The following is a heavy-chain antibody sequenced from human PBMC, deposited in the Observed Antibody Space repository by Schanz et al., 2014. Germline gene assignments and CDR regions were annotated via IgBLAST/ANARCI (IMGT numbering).Heavy chain of an antibody. J-gene: IGHJ4*02. CDR1: GYTFTSYD. Sequence: QVQVVQSGAEVKKPGASVKVSCTASGYTFTSYDINWVRQAPGQGLEWLGWMNPNSGNPGFAQKFRGRVTMTRNTYRSTASIEHHILTSGATAVYYCARGRTFDCWGQGTLVTVSS. CDR3: ARGRTFDC. CDR2: MNPNSGNP. V-gene: IGHV1-8*02.